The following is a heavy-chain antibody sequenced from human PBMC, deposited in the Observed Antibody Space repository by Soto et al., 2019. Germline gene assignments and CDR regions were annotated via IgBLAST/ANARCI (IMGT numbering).Heavy chain of an antibody. CDR1: GGSISSYY. D-gene: IGHD3-22*01. V-gene: IGHV4-59*01. CDR3: ARGGYYYDSSGTWSFDY. CDR2: IYYSGST. J-gene: IGHJ4*02. Sequence: SETLSLTCTVSGGSISSYYWSWIRQPPGKGLEWIGYIYYSGSTNYNPSLKSRVTISVDTSKNQFSLKLSSVTAADTAVYYCARGGYYYDSSGTWSFDYWGQGTLVTVSS.